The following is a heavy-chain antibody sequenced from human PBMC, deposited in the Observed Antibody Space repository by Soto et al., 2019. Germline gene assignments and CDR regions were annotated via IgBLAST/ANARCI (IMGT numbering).Heavy chain of an antibody. V-gene: IGHV1-18*01. CDR1: GYTFNNFG. CDR3: ARGGSTFSMVREVFSSDY. J-gene: IGHJ4*02. Sequence: QVQLVQSEAEVKKPGASVRVSCKTSGYTFNNFGISWVRQAPGQGLEWMGWISTYNGNTKFAQKFQGRLTMTTDTSTSTAYMDLRSLRSDDTAIYYCARGGSTFSMVREVFSSDYWGQGTRVTVSS. D-gene: IGHD3-10*01. CDR2: ISTYNGNT.